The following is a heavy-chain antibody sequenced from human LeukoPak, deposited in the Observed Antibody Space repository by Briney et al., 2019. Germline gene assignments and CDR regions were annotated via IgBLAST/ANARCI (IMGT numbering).Heavy chain of an antibody. CDR2: ITPNADRT. CDR3: AIMHGYYDGSGYWVQ. CDR1: GFTFASSG. D-gene: IGHD3-22*01. V-gene: IGHV3-23*01. J-gene: IGHJ1*01. Sequence: AGSLTLSCAASGFTFASSGMSWVRQAPGKGLEWVSFITPNADRTSYADAVEGRFTISRDNPRNTLYMQMNSLRDEDTALYYCAIMHGYYDGSGYWVQWGQGTLVTVSS.